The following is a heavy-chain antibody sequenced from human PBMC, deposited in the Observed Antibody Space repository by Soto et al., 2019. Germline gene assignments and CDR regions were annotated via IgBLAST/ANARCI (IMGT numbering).Heavy chain of an antibody. Sequence: SVKVSCKASGGSFSSYAISWVRQAPGQGLEWMGGIIPVFGTANYAQKFQGRVTITADESTSTVYMELSSLRSEDTATYYCARDLFISSFYLLAAAGPDGKYVPGQRSTVTGSS. D-gene: IGHD3-22*01. CDR3: ARDLFISSFYLLAAAGPDGKYV. V-gene: IGHV1-69*13. J-gene: IGHJ6*02. CDR2: IIPVFGTA. CDR1: GGSFSSYA.